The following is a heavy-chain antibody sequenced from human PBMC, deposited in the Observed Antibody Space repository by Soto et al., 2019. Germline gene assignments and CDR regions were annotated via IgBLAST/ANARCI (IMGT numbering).Heavy chain of an antibody. V-gene: IGHV3-23*01. J-gene: IGHJ3*02. CDR2: ISGSGGST. Sequence: EVQLLESGGGLVQPGGSLRLSCAASGFTFSSYAMSWVRQAPGKGLEWVSVISGSGGSTYYADSVKGRFTISRDNSRNRLYLQRNSRGAEETAVYYCAREYSSSWYGEAVDIWGEGTMVTVSS. CDR3: AREYSSSWYGEAVDI. CDR1: GFTFSSYA. D-gene: IGHD6-13*01.